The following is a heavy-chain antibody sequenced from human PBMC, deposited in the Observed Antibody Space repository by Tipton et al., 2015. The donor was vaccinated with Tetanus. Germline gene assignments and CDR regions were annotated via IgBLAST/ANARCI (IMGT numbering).Heavy chain of an antibody. Sequence: SLRLSCAASGFTFSSYAMHWVRQAPGKGLEWVAVISYDGSNKYYADSVKGRFTISRDNSKNTLYLQMNSLRAEDTAVYYCARGLSTPQRGTGNYSCGLDVWGQGTPVTVSS. CDR2: ISYDGSNK. D-gene: IGHD7-27*01. CDR3: ARGLSTPQRGTGNYSCGLDV. V-gene: IGHV3-30-3*01. J-gene: IGHJ6*02. CDR1: GFTFSSYA.